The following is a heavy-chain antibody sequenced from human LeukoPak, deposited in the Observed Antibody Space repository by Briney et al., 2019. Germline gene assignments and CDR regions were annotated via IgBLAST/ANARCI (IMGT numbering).Heavy chain of an antibody. J-gene: IGHJ4*02. Sequence: GGSRRLSCAASGFTFSNYIMHWVRQAPGKGLDWVAVIIENGSNQYYADSVKGRFTISRDNSKNTLFLQMNSLRGEDTAMYYCARVQGGGYRTADYWGQGTLVTVSS. CDR3: ARVQGGGYRTADY. V-gene: IGHV3-30*04. CDR1: GFTFSNYI. D-gene: IGHD6-19*01. CDR2: IIENGSNQ.